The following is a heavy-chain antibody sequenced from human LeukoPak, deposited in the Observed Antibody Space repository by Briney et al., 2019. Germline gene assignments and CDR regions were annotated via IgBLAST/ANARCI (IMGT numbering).Heavy chain of an antibody. Sequence: GGSLRLSCAASGFSLSNYGMHWVRQAPGKGLEWVAALLYDGNTKHYADPVKGRFTIFRDISKNTFYLQMNSLTAEDTAVYYCARDHRPEIQYYYMDVWGKGTTVAVSS. CDR1: GFSLSNYG. CDR2: LLYDGNTK. CDR3: ARDHRPEIQYYYMDV. J-gene: IGHJ6*03. V-gene: IGHV3-33*01. D-gene: IGHD1-14*01.